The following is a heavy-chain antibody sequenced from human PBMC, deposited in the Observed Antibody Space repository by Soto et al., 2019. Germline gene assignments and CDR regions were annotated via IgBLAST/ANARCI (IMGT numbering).Heavy chain of an antibody. CDR3: ARVPMTTVTRHWFDP. V-gene: IGHV1-18*01. J-gene: IGHJ5*02. D-gene: IGHD4-17*01. Sequence: QVHLVQSGGEVKKPGASVKVSCKASGYTFTSYGISWVRQAPGQGLEWMGWISAYNGNTNYAQKLQGRVTMTTDTSTSTGYMELRSLRSDDTAVYYCARVPMTTVTRHWFDPWGQGTLVTVSS. CDR2: ISAYNGNT. CDR1: GYTFTSYG.